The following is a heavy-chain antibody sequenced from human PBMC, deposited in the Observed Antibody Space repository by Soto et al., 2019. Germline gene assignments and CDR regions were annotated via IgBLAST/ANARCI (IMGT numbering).Heavy chain of an antibody. J-gene: IGHJ4*02. CDR1: GGTFSSYA. D-gene: IGHD2-21*02. CDR3: ARGGDCGGDCYEDY. Sequence: QVQLVQSGAEVKKPGSSVKVSCKASGGTFSSYAISWVRQAPGQGLEWMGGIIPIFGTANYAQKVQGSVTITADESTSTAYTERSSLRSEDTAVYYCARGGDCGGDCYEDYWGQGTLVTVSS. V-gene: IGHV1-69*01. CDR2: IIPIFGTA.